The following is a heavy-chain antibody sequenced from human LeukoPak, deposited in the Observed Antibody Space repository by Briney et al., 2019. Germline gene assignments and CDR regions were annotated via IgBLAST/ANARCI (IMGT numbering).Heavy chain of an antibody. CDR3: ARVTMGAALDY. Sequence: SETLSLTCTVSGGSISSSSYYWGWLRQPPGKGLEWIGSIYYSGSTYYNPSLKSRVTISVDTSKNQFSLKLSSVTAADTAVYYCARVTMGAALDYWGQGTLVTVSS. CDR2: IYYSGST. J-gene: IGHJ4*02. D-gene: IGHD3-3*02. CDR1: GGSISSSSYY. V-gene: IGHV4-39*07.